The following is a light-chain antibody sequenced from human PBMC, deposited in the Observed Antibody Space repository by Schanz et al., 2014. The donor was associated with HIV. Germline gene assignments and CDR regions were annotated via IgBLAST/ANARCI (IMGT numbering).Light chain of an antibody. CDR3: SSYTSSSNVV. CDR2: DVS. V-gene: IGLV2-14*01. Sequence: QSVLTQPPSASGSPGQSVTISCTGTSSDVGGYNHVSWYQQHPGKAPKLMIYDVSNRPSGVSNRFSGSKSGNTASLTISGLQAEDEADYYCSSYTSSSNVVFGGGTKLTVL. CDR1: SSDVGGYNH. J-gene: IGLJ2*01.